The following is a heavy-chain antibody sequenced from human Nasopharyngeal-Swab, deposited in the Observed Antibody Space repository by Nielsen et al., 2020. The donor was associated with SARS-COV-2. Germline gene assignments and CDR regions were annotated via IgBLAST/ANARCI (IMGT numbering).Heavy chain of an antibody. Sequence: GESLKISCAASGFTFSSYWMSWVRQAPGKGLEWVANIKQDGSEKYYVDSVKGRFTISRDNAKNSLYLQMNSLRAEDTAVYYCAELSSGWTFDYWGQGTLVTVSS. CDR1: GFTFSSYW. D-gene: IGHD6-19*01. J-gene: IGHJ4*02. CDR3: AELSSGWTFDY. CDR2: IKQDGSEK. V-gene: IGHV3-7*01.